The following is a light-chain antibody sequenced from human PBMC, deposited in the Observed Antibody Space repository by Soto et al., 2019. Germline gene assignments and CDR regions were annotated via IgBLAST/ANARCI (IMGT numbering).Light chain of an antibody. CDR1: QSLLHSNGYNY. V-gene: IGKV2-28*01. CDR2: LGS. Sequence: DIVMTQSPLSLPVTPGEPASISCRSSQSLLHSNGYNYLDWYLQKPGQSPQLLIYLGSNRASGGPDRFSRSGSGTDFTLKISRVEAEDVGVYYCMQALQTPYTFGQGTKLEIK. CDR3: MQALQTPYT. J-gene: IGKJ2*01.